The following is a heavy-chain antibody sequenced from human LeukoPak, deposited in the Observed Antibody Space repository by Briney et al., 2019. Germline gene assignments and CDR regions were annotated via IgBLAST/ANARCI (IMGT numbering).Heavy chain of an antibody. CDR2: ISYTGST. CDR1: GGSISSYY. V-gene: IGHV4-59*08. J-gene: IGHJ4*02. Sequence: SETLSLTCTVSGGSISSYYWSWIRQPPGKGLEWIGYISYTGSTNYNPSLKSRVTISLDTSKNQFSLKLISVTAADRAIYYRARQFKGLVDSWGQGTLVTVSS. CDR3: ARQFKGLVDS.